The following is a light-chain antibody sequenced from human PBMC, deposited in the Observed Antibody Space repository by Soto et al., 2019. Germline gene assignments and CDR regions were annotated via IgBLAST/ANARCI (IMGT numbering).Light chain of an antibody. CDR3: HLFNSYPIT. CDR2: DVS. Sequence: AIQVTQSPSSLSASVGDRVTITCRASQDIRGALAWYQQKPGKAPNLLIYDVSTLESGVPSRFSGSGSGTEFTLTISSLQPEDFGTFYCHLFNSYPITFGHGTRLEIK. J-gene: IGKJ5*01. V-gene: IGKV1-13*02. CDR1: QDIRGA.